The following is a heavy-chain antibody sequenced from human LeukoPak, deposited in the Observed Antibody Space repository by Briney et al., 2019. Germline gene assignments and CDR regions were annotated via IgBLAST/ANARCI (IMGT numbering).Heavy chain of an antibody. Sequence: ASVKVSCKASGYTFTGYNMHWVRQAPGQGLEWMGWINPNSGGTNYAQEFQGRVTMTRDTSISTVYMELSRLRSDDTAVYYCATPGGIAAAGTFDSWGQGTLSPSPQ. D-gene: IGHD6-13*01. CDR2: INPNSGGT. CDR1: GYTFTGYN. J-gene: IGHJ4*02. CDR3: ATPGGIAAAGTFDS. V-gene: IGHV1-2*02.